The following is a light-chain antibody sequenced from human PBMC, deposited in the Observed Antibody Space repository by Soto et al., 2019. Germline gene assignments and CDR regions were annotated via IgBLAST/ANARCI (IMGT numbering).Light chain of an antibody. CDR2: GAS. CDR3: QQYGISPRFT. V-gene: IGKV3-20*01. CDR1: QSVSSSY. J-gene: IGKJ3*01. Sequence: EIVLTQSPGTLSLSPGERATLSCRASQSVSSSYLAWYQQKPGQAPRLLIYGASSRATGIPDRFSGSGSGTDFSLTISKLEPEDFAEYYWQQYGISPRFTFVSWTKVEIK.